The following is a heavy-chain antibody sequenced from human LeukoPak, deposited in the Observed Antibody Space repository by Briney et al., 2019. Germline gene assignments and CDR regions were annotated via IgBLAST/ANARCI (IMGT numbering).Heavy chain of an antibody. V-gene: IGHV4-38-2*01. Sequence: SETLSLTCVVSGYSISSGYYWGWIRQPPGKGLEWIGSIYHSGSTYYNPSLKSRVTISVDTSKNQFSLKLSSVTAADTAVYYCARQYGTRYYFDYWGQGTLVTVSS. D-gene: IGHD2-2*01. CDR3: ARQYGTRYYFDY. J-gene: IGHJ4*02. CDR2: IYHSGST. CDR1: GYSISSGYY.